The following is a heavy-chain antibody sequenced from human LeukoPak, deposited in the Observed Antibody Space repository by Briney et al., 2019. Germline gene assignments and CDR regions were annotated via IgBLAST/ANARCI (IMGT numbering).Heavy chain of an antibody. CDR2: IRTKANSYAT. V-gene: IGHV3-73*01. J-gene: IGHJ4*02. CDR1: GFTFSGSA. Sequence: GGSLKLSCAASGFTFSGSAMHWVRQASGKGLEWVGRIRTKANSYATVYAASVKGRFTISRDDSKNTAYLQMNSLKTEDTAVYYCTYRSGTSGFDYWGQGTLVTVSS. D-gene: IGHD6-19*01. CDR3: TYRSGTSGFDY.